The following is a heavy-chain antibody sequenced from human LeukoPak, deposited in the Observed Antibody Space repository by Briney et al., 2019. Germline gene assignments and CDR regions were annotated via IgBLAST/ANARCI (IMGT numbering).Heavy chain of an antibody. J-gene: IGHJ4*02. CDR2: ISGSGGST. CDR3: ANLQSYGGNSESIVY. CDR1: GFTFISYA. D-gene: IGHD4-23*01. V-gene: IGHV3-23*01. Sequence: SGGSLRLSCAASGFTFISYAMTWFRQAPGKGLEWVSGISGSGGSTYYADSLKDRFTISRDNSKSTLFLQMNSLRSEDTAVYYCANLQSYGGNSESIVYWGQGTLVTVSS.